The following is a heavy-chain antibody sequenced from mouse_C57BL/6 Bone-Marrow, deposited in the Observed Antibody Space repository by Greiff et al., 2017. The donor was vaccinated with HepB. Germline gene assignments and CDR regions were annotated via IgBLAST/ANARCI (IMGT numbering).Heavy chain of an antibody. CDR3: ARLDYWAMDY. CDR2: ISSGGSYT. D-gene: IGHD2-13*01. J-gene: IGHJ4*01. CDR1: GFTFSSYG. Sequence: EVKVVESGGDLVKPGGSLKLSCAASGFTFSSYGMSWVRQTPDKRLEWVATISSGGSYTYYPDSVKGRFTISRDNAKNTLYLQMSSLKSEDTAMYYCARLDYWAMDYWGQGTSVTVSS. V-gene: IGHV5-6*01.